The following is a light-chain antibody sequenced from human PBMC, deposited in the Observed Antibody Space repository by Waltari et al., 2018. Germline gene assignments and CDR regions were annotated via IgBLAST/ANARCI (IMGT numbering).Light chain of an antibody. CDR1: KLGDNY. CDR3: QAWDSSTAV. V-gene: IGLV3-1*01. Sequence: SYELTQPPSVSVSPGQTASITCPGAKLGDNYACWYQQKPGQSPVLVIYQDSKRPSGIPERFSGSNSGNTATLTISGTQAMDEADYYCQAWDSSTAVFGGGTKLTVL. J-gene: IGLJ2*01. CDR2: QDS.